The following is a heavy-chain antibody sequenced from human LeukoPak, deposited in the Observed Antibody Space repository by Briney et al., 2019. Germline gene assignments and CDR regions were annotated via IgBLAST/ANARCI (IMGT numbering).Heavy chain of an antibody. CDR1: GYTFTSYD. CDR2: MNPNSGNA. V-gene: IGHV1-8*01. Sequence: ASVKVSCKASGYTFTSYDINWVRQATGQGLGWMGWMNPNSGNAGYAQKFQGRVTMTRNTSISTAYMELSSLRSEDTAVYYCATGVLYYYDSSGYYYPDDAFDIWGQGTMVTVSS. J-gene: IGHJ3*02. D-gene: IGHD3-22*01. CDR3: ATGVLYYYDSSGYYYPDDAFDI.